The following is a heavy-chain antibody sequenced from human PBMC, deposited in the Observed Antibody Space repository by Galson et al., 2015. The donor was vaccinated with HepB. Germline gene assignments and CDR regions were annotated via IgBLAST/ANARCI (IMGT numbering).Heavy chain of an antibody. CDR3: ARGNIVGASYYYYGMDV. CDR2: INSDGSST. CDR1: GFTFSSYW. J-gene: IGHJ6*02. Sequence: SLRLSCAVSGFTFSSYWMHWVRQAPGKGLVWVSRINSDGSSTSYADSVKGRFTISRDNAKNTLYLQMNSLRAEDTAVYYCARGNIVGASYYYYGMDVWGQGTTVTVSS. D-gene: IGHD1-26*01. V-gene: IGHV3-74*01.